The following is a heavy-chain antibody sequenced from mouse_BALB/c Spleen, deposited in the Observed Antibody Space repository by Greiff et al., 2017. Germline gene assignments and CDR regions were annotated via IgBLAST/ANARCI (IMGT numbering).Heavy chain of an antibody. D-gene: IGHD2-3*01. J-gene: IGHJ4*01. CDR3: TRGLLHYYAMDY. Sequence: QVQLQQPGAELVKPRASVKMSCKASGYTFTSYWMHWVKQRPGQGLEWIGVIDPSDSYTSYNQKFKGKATLTVDTSSSTAYMQLSSLTSEDSAVYYCTRGLLHYYAMDYWGQGTSVTVSS. CDR1: GYTFTSYW. V-gene: IGHV1S127*01. CDR2: IDPSDSYT.